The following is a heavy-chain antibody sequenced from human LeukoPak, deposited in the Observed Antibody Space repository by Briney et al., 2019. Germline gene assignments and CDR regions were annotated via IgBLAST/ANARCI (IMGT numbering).Heavy chain of an antibody. D-gene: IGHD1-1*01. V-gene: IGHV1-8*01. Sequence: ASVKVSCKASGYTFINYDIMWVRQATGQDLEWMGWMNSNTGNTGYAQRFQGRVTMTRDTSRSTAYMELSSLGSEDTAVYYCTRGRGRTIDRGYMDYWGQGTLVTVSS. CDR3: TRGRGRTIDRGYMDY. J-gene: IGHJ4*02. CDR2: MNSNTGNT. CDR1: GYTFINYD.